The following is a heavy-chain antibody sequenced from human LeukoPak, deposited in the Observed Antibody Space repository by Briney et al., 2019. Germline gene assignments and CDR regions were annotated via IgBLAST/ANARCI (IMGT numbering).Heavy chain of an antibody. CDR2: IIPILGIA. J-gene: IGHJ3*02. CDR3: ARGLPLFAFDI. CDR1: GGTFSSYA. Sequence: SVKVSCKASGGTFSSYAISWVRQAPGQGLERMGRIIPILGIANYAQKFQGRVTITADKSTSTAYMELSSLRSEDTAVYYCARGLPLFAFDIWGQGTMVTVSS. V-gene: IGHV1-69*04.